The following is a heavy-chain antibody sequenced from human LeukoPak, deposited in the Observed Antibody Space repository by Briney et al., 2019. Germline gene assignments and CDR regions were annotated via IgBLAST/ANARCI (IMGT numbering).Heavy chain of an antibody. CDR3: ARDGVPGGRDV. D-gene: IGHD3-16*01. J-gene: IGHJ6*02. CDR1: GFAFSSHC. Sequence: SGGSLRLSCAASGFAFSSHCMNWVRQAPGKGLEWVANVDREGSDKNYVDSVKGRFTISRDNAKNSLYLQMNSLRVEDTAVYYCARDGVPGGRDVWGQGTTVTVS. CDR2: VDREGSDK. V-gene: IGHV3-7*01.